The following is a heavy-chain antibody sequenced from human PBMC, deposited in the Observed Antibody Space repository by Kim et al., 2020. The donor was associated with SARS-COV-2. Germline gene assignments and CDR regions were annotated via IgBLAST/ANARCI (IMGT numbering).Heavy chain of an antibody. D-gene: IGHD1-26*01. CDR2: ISSNGGST. CDR3: VKGAFIVGATRIDY. J-gene: IGHJ4*02. Sequence: GGSLRLSCSASGFTFSSYAMHWVRQAPGKGLEYVSAISSNGGSTYYADSVKGRFTISRDNSKNTLYLQMSSLRAEDTAVYYCVKGAFIVGATRIDYWGQGTLVTVSS. CDR1: GFTFSSYA. V-gene: IGHV3-64D*09.